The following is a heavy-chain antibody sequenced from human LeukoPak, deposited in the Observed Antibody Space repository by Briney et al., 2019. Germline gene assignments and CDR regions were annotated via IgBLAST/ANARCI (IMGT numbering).Heavy chain of an antibody. D-gene: IGHD3-22*01. CDR2: INPNSGGT. V-gene: IGHV1-2*02. J-gene: IGHJ4*02. CDR1: GYTFTGYY. CDR3: ARGYDSSGYYYSIWY. Sequence: GASVKVSCKASGYTFTGYYMHWVRQAPGQGLEWMGWINPNSGGTNYAQKFQGRVTMTRATSISTAYMELSRLRSDDTAVYYCARGYDSSGYYYSIWYWGQGTLVTVSS.